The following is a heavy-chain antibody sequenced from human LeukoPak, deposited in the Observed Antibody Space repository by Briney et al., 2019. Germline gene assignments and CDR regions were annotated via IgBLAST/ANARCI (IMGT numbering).Heavy chain of an antibody. Sequence: GGSLRLSCAASGFTFSSYAMHWVRQAPGKGLEWVAVISYDGGNKYYADSVKGRFTISRDNSKNTLYLQMNSLRAEDTAVYYCASGYSSGWYYFDYWGQGTLVTVSS. CDR3: ASGYSSGWYYFDY. CDR2: ISYDGGNK. CDR1: GFTFSSYA. D-gene: IGHD6-19*01. J-gene: IGHJ4*02. V-gene: IGHV3-30-3*01.